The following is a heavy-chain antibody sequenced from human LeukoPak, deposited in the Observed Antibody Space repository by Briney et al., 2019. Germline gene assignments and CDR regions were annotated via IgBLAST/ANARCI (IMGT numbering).Heavy chain of an antibody. CDR1: GFTFSSYW. J-gene: IGHJ4*02. Sequence: GGSLRLSCAASGFTFSSYWMHWVRQAPGKGPVWVSRINSDGSTTTYADSVKGRFTISRDNAKNTLYLQMNSLRAEDTAVYYCARLRYSNYDYWGQGTLVTVSS. V-gene: IGHV3-74*01. CDR2: INSDGSTT. CDR3: ARLRYSNYDY. D-gene: IGHD4-11*01.